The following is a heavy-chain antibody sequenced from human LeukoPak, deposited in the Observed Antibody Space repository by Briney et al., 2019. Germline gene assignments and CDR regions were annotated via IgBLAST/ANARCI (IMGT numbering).Heavy chain of an antibody. CDR2: IIPIFGTA. CDR3: AYSTMVRGVIPSWYYYGMDV. Sequence: ASVEVSCKASGGTFSSYAISWVRQAPGQGLEWMGGIIPIFGTANYAQKFQGRVTITADESTSTAYMELSSLRSEDTAVYYCAYSTMVRGVIPSWYYYGMDVWGQGTTVTVSS. D-gene: IGHD3-10*01. J-gene: IGHJ6*02. V-gene: IGHV1-69*13. CDR1: GGTFSSYA.